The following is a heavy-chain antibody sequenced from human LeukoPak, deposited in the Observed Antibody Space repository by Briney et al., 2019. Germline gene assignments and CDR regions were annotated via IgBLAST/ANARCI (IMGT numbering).Heavy chain of an antibody. CDR3: ARDDSHYDSSGYLNY. CDR2: ISTYNGNT. D-gene: IGHD3-22*01. CDR1: GYTFTSYG. V-gene: IGHV1-18*01. J-gene: IGHJ4*02. Sequence: ASVKVSCKASGYTFTSYGINWVRQAPGQGLEWMGWISTYNGNTNYAPKLQGRVTMTTDTSTSTAYMELRSLRSDDTAVYYCARDDSHYDSSGYLNYWGQGTLVTVSS.